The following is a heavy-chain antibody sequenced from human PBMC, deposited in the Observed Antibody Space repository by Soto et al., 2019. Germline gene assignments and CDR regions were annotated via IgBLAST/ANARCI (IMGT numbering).Heavy chain of an antibody. D-gene: IGHD4-17*01. CDR3: ARGGSGDSHGY. Sequence: QVQLQESGPGLVKSSETLSLTCTVSGGSISSYFWSWIRQPPGKGLEWIGYVYYSGSATYNPSLKSRVNISVDTAKNQFSLKLSSVTAADTAVYYCARGGSGDSHGYWGQGTLVTVSS. V-gene: IGHV4-59*01. CDR2: VYYSGSA. CDR1: GGSISSYF. J-gene: IGHJ4*02.